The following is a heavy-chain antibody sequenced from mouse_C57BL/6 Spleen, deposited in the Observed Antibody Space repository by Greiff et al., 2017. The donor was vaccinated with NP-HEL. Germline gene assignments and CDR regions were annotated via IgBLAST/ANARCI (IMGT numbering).Heavy chain of an antibody. V-gene: IGHV1-55*01. CDR1: GYTFTSYW. CDR3: ARERDYVNYAMDY. D-gene: IGHD1-1*01. CDR2: IYPGSGST. Sequence: QVQLQQPGAELVKPGASVKMSCKASGYTFTSYWITWVKQRPGQGLEWIGDIYPGSGSTNYNEKFKSKATLTVDTSSSTAYMQLSSLTSEDSAVYYCARERDYVNYAMDYWGQGTSVTVSS. J-gene: IGHJ4*01.